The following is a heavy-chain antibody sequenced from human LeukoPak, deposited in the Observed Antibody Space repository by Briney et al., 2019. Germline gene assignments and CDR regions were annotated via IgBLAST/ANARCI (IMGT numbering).Heavy chain of an antibody. D-gene: IGHD3-10*01. CDR1: GYPFTGYY. CDR2: INPNSGGT. V-gene: IGHV1-2*02. CDR3: ARGLITMVRGVMRY. J-gene: IGHJ4*02. Sequence: VASVKVSCKASGYPFTGYYMHWERQAPGPGLEWMGWINPNSGGTNYAQKFQGRVTMTRDTSISTAYMELSRLRSDDTAVYYCARGLITMVRGVMRYWGQGTLVTVSS.